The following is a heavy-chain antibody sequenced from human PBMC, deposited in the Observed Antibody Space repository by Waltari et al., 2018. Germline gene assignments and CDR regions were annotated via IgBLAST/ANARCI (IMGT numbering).Heavy chain of an antibody. CDR2: IIPIVGTA. V-gene: IGHV1-69*08. CDR1: GGTFSSYA. J-gene: IGHJ1*01. CDR3: GWGAAAGTAQH. D-gene: IGHD6-13*01. Sequence: QVQLVQSGAEVKKPGSSVKVSCKASGGTFSSYAISWVRQAPGQGLEWMGRIIPIVGTANYAQKFQGRVTITADKSTSTAYMELSSLRSEDTAVYYCGWGAAAGTAQHWGQGTLVTVSS.